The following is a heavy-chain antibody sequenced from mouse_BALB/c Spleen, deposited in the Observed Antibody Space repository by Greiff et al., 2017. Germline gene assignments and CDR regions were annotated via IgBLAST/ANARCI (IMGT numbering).Heavy chain of an antibody. D-gene: IGHD2-1*01. CDR2: ISDGGSYT. CDR3: AREKYYGNYAMDY. Sequence: EVMLVESGGGLVKPGGSLKLSCAASGFTFSDYYMYWVRQTPEKRLEWVATISDGGSYTYYPDSVKGRFTISRDNAKNNLYLQMSSLKSEDTAMYYCAREKYYGNYAMDYWGQGTSVTVSS. V-gene: IGHV5-4*02. CDR1: GFTFSDYY. J-gene: IGHJ4*01.